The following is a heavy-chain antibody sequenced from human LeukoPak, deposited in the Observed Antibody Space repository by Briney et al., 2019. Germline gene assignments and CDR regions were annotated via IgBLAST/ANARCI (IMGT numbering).Heavy chain of an antibody. V-gene: IGHV3-30*03. CDR2: ISYDESNK. CDR1: GFIFSDHY. Sequence: PGGSLRLSCAASGFIFSDHYMHWVRQAPGKGLEWVAVISYDESNKYYADSVKGRFTISRDNSKNTLYLQMNSLRPEDTAVYYCARGTDTKPFWSGYWVDVWGQGTTVTVSS. D-gene: IGHD3-3*01. CDR3: ARGTDTKPFWSGYWVDV. J-gene: IGHJ6*02.